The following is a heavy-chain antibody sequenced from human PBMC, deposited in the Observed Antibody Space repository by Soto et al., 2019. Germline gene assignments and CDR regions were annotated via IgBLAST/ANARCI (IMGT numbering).Heavy chain of an antibody. Sequence: SETLSLTCTVSGGSISSYYWSWIRQPPGKGLEWIGSTHYSGSTNYNPSLKSRVTISVDTSKNQFSLKLSSVTAADTAVYYCARWRVDYYYYMDVWGKGTTVTVSS. CDR2: THYSGST. J-gene: IGHJ6*03. CDR3: ARWRVDYYYYMDV. CDR1: GGSISSYY. V-gene: IGHV4-59*08.